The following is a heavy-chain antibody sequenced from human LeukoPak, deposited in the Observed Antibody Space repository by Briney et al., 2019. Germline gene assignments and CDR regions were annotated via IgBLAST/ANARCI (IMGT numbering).Heavy chain of an antibody. CDR1: GFTFSSYE. D-gene: IGHD1-1*01. Sequence: PGGSLRLSCAASGFTFSSYEMNWVRQAPGKGLEWVSYISSSGSTIYYADSVKGRFTISRDNAKNSLYLQMNSLRAEDTAVYYCARDGVTRRYNTYYYMDVWGKGTTVTVSS. CDR3: ARDGVTRRYNTYYYMDV. CDR2: ISSSGSTI. V-gene: IGHV3-48*03. J-gene: IGHJ6*03.